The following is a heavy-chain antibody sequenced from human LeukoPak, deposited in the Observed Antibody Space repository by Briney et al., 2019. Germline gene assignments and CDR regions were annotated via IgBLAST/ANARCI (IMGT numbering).Heavy chain of an antibody. J-gene: IGHJ4*02. CDR3: ARGRNDNGGMFFDS. CDR2: ISYSGYT. D-gene: IGHD4-23*01. V-gene: IGHV4-59*01. CDR1: GCSIRSYY. Sequence: SETLSLTCTVSGCSIRSYYWSWIRQAPGKGLEWVGFISYSGYTSYSPSLKSRVAISVDTSKSQFSLRLSSMTAADTAIYYCARGRNDNGGMFFDSWAQGTLVTVSS.